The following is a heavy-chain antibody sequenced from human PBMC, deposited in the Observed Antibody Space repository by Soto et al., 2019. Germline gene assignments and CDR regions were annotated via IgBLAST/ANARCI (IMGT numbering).Heavy chain of an antibody. D-gene: IGHD2-21*02. Sequence: PRGSLRLSCAASGFTFSSYAMTWVRQDPGKGLEWVSVISRSGGSTYYADSVKGRFTISRDNSKNTLYLQMNSLRAEDTAVYYCAKAICGGDCYPVWYYGMDVWGQGTTVTVSS. CDR2: ISRSGGST. CDR3: AKAICGGDCYPVWYYGMDV. CDR1: GFTFSSYA. V-gene: IGHV3-23*01. J-gene: IGHJ6*02.